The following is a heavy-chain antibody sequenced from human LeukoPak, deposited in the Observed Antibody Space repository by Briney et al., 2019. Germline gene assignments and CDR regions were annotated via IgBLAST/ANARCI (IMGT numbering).Heavy chain of an antibody. CDR1: GGSISSGDYY. V-gene: IGHV4-30-4*08. CDR3: ARRRRGYFDY. Sequence: SETLSLTCTVSGGSISSGDYYWSWIRQPPGKGLEWIGYIYYSGSTYYNPSLKSRVTISVDTSKNQFSLKLSSVTAPDTAVYYCARRRRGYFDYWGQGTLVTVSS. CDR2: IYYSGST. J-gene: IGHJ4*02.